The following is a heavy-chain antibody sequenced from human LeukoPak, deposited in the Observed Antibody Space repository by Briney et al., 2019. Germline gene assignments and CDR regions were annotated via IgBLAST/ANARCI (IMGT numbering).Heavy chain of an antibody. J-gene: IGHJ3*02. CDR2: IYYSGST. CDR1: GGSVSSGSYY. CDR3: ARDYYDSNGYYLHTGIDAFDI. V-gene: IGHV4-61*01. Sequence: SETLSLTCTVSGGSVSSGSYYWSWIRQPPGKGLEWIGYIYYSGSTNYNPSLKSRVTISVDTSKNQFSLKLSSVTAADTAVYYCARDYYDSNGYYLHTGIDAFDIWGHGTMVTVSS. D-gene: IGHD3-22*01.